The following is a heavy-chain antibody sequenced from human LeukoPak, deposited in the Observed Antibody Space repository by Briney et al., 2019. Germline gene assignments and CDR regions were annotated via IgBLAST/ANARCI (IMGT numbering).Heavy chain of an antibody. CDR2: IKQDGSEK. CDR1: GFTFSSYW. J-gene: IGHJ4*02. CDR3: ARAVDKVATTLEY. D-gene: IGHD5-12*01. Sequence: GGSLRLSCTASGFTFSSYWMSWVRQAPGKGLEWLANIKQDGSEKYYVDSVKGRFTISRDNAKNSLYLQMNSLRAEDTAVYYCARAVDKVATTLEYWGQGTLVTVSS. V-gene: IGHV3-7*05.